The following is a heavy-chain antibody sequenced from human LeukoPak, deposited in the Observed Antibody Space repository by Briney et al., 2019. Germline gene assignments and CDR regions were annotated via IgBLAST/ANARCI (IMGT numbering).Heavy chain of an antibody. CDR3: ARRTYFDL. Sequence: SETLSLTCTVSGGSISSYYWSWIRQPPGKGLEWIGYIYYSGSTTYNPSLKSRVTISVDTSKNQFSLKLSSVTAADTAVYYCARRTYFDLWGRGTLVTVSS. CDR2: IYYSGST. J-gene: IGHJ2*01. V-gene: IGHV4-59*08. CDR1: GGSISSYY.